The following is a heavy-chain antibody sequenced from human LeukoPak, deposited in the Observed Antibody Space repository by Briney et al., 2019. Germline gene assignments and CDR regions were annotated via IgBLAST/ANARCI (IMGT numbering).Heavy chain of an antibody. CDR3: ATHPRGGQIDY. CDR1: GFTFSSYW. J-gene: IGHJ4*02. Sequence: GGSLGLSCAASGFTFSSYWMHWVRQAPGKGLVWVSRINSDGSSTSYADSVKGRFTISRDNAKNTLYLQMNSLRAEDTAVYYCATHPRGGQIDYWGQGTLVTVSS. D-gene: IGHD2-15*01. V-gene: IGHV3-74*01. CDR2: INSDGSST.